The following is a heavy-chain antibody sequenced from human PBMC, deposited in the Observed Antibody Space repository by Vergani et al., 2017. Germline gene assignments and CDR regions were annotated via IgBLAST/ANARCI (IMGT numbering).Heavy chain of an antibody. CDR1: GYSFTSYG. CDR2: ISSYNGHT. Sequence: QSRLVQSGVEVKKPGASVKISCKASGYSFTSYGISWLRQAPGQGPEWLGWISSYNGHTMYSHNFQDRVTMTTDTSASTVYLEVRSLRPDDTALYYCVRHISASGTPYSGMDVWCQGTTVIVSS. J-gene: IGHJ6*02. CDR3: VRHISASGTPYSGMDV. V-gene: IGHV1-18*01. D-gene: IGHD2-21*01.